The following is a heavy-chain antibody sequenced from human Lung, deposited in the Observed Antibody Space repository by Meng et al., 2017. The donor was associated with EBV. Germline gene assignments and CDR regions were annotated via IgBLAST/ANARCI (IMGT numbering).Heavy chain of an antibody. D-gene: IGHD3-10*01. CDR1: GGSFSSSNW. J-gene: IGHJ5*02. CDR3: ARGITMVRGVPGHWFDP. Sequence: VQVQGVGPGLVKASGTLSLTCAVSGGSFSSSNWWSWVRQPPGKELEWIGEIFHSGSTNYSPSLKSRVTMSIDESKNKFSLRLNSVTAADTAVYYCARGITMVRGVPGHWFDPWGQGTLVTVAS. CDR2: IFHSGST. V-gene: IGHV4-4*02.